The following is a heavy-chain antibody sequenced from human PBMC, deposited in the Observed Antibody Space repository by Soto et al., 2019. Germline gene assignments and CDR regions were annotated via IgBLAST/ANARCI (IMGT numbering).Heavy chain of an antibody. V-gene: IGHV3-7*01. Sequence: GGSLRLSCAASGFTFISYAMSWVLQAPGKGLEWVANIKQDGSEKYYVDSVKGRFTISRDNAKNSLYLQMNSLRAEDTAVYYCAREETELRYFDWLLSVDYWGQGTLVTVSS. CDR3: AREETELRYFDWLLSVDY. D-gene: IGHD3-9*01. CDR1: GFTFISYA. CDR2: IKQDGSEK. J-gene: IGHJ4*02.